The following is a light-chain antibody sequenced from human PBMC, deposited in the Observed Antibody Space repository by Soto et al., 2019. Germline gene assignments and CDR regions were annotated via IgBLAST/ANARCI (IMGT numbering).Light chain of an antibody. V-gene: IGLV2-14*01. J-gene: IGLJ2*01. Sequence: QSALTQPASVSGSPGQSITISCTGTSSDVGGYNYVSWYQQHPGKAPKVMIYDVSNRPSGVSNRFSGSKSGNTASLTISGLQAEDEADYYCSSYTIRGTRVFGGGTKLTVL. CDR2: DVS. CDR1: SSDVGGYNY. CDR3: SSYTIRGTRV.